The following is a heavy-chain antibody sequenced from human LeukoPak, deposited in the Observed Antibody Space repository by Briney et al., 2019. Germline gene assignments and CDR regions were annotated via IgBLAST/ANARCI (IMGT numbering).Heavy chain of an antibody. J-gene: IGHJ3*02. CDR1: GGSISSGGYW. D-gene: IGHD3-22*01. Sequence: PSQTLSLTCTVSGGSISSGGYWWSWIRQHPGKGLEWIGYIDYSGSTYYNPYHKRRVTISVDTSKNQFSLKLSSVTAADTAVYYCARVGDYYDSSASSAFDIWGQGTMVTVSS. V-gene: IGHV4-31*03. CDR2: IDYSGST. CDR3: ARVGDYYDSSASSAFDI.